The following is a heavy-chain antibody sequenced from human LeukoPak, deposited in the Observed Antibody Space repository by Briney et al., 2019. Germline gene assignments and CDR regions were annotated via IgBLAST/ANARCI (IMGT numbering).Heavy chain of an antibody. CDR2: IYYSGST. CDR1: GGSISSSSYY. CDR3: ARHAFANYWSPFDY. Sequence: SETLSLTCSVSGGSISSSSYYWGWIRQPPGKGLEWIGTIYYSGSTYYNPSLKSRVTISVDTSKNQFSLKLSSVTAADTAVYYCARHAFANYWSPFDYWGQGTLVTVSS. V-gene: IGHV4-39*01. J-gene: IGHJ4*02. D-gene: IGHD1-7*01.